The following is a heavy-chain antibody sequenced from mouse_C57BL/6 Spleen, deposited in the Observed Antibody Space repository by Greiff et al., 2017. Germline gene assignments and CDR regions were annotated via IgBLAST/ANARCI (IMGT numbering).Heavy chain of an antibody. CDR1: GYTFTSYW. V-gene: IGHV1-53*01. Sequence: VQLQQSGTELVKPGASVKLSCKASGYTFTSYWMHWVKQRPGKGLEWIGNINPGNGGTNYNEKFKGKATLTVDKSSSTAYMQLSSLTSEDSAVYYCARMGQVKLLDYWGQGTTLTVSS. CDR2: INPGNGGT. D-gene: IGHD3-2*02. J-gene: IGHJ2*01. CDR3: ARMGQVKLLDY.